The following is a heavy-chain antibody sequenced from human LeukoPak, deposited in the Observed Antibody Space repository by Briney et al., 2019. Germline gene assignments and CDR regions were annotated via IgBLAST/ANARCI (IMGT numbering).Heavy chain of an antibody. CDR2: IKQDGSEK. J-gene: IGHJ3*02. CDR1: GFTFSTYS. V-gene: IGHV3-7*03. Sequence: GGSLRLSCAASGFTFSTYSMSWVRQAPGKGLEWVANIKQDGSEKYYVDSVKGRFTISRDNAKNSLYLQMNSLRAEDMALYYCVRSAGDAFDIWGQGTMVTVSS. CDR3: VRSAGDAFDI.